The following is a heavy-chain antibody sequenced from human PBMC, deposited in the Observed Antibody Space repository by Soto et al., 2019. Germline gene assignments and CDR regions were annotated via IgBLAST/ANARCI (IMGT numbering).Heavy chain of an antibody. J-gene: IGHJ4*02. V-gene: IGHV3-66*01. Sequence: GGSLRLSCAASGFTVSSNYMSWVRQAPGKGLEWVSVIYSGGSTYYADSVKGRFTISRDNSKNTLYLQMNSLRAEDTAVYYCARAGDKSSTSWGYFDYWGQGTLVTVSS. D-gene: IGHD2-2*01. CDR2: IYSGGST. CDR1: GFTVSSNY. CDR3: ARAGDKSSTSWGYFDY.